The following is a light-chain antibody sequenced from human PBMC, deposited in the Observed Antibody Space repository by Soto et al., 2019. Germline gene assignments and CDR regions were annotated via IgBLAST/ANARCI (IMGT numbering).Light chain of an antibody. V-gene: IGKV1-39*01. CDR1: QTISSY. CDR3: QQSYSTPWT. CDR2: AAS. Sequence: DIQMTQSPSSLSASVGDRVTITCRASQTISSYLHWYQQKPGKAPKLLIYAASSLQSGVPSRFSGSGSGTYFTLTISSLQPEDFATYYWQQSYSTPWTFGQGTKVEIK. J-gene: IGKJ1*01.